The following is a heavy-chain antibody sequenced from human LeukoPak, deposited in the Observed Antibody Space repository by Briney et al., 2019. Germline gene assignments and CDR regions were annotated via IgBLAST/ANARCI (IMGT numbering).Heavy chain of an antibody. J-gene: IGHJ4*02. CDR3: AKDIPNWNSRHFDY. V-gene: IGHV3-43*02. CDR1: GFTFDDYA. Sequence: QTGGSLRLSCAASGFTFDDYAMHWVRQVPGKGLEWVSLISGNGGNTYYADSVKGRFTISRDNSKNSLYLQMNSLRTEDTALYYCAKDIPNWNSRHFDYWGQGTLVTVSS. D-gene: IGHD1-7*01. CDR2: ISGNGGNT.